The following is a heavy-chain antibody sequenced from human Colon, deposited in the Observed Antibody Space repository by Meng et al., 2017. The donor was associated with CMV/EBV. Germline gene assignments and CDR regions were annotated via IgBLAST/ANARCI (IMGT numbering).Heavy chain of an antibody. Sequence: VQVVEVGGGLDQPGGALRLSCAVSGLSIRSYWMTWVRQAPGKGLEWVANIKQDGSEKYYVDSVKGRFTISRDNAKNSLYLQMNSLRAEDTAVYYCVGFFGEHTYSIDHWGQGALVTVSS. CDR3: VGFFGEHTYSIDH. CDR1: GLSIRSYW. D-gene: IGHD3-10*01. CDR2: IKQDGSEK. J-gene: IGHJ4*02. V-gene: IGHV3-7*04.